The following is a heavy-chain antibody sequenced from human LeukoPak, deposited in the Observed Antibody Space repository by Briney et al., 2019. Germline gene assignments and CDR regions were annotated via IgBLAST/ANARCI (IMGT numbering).Heavy chain of an antibody. CDR2: IRYDGSNK. D-gene: IGHD3-10*01. V-gene: IGHV3-30*02. Sequence: GGSLRLSCAASGFTFSSYGMHWVRQAPGKGLEWAAFIRYDGSNKYYADSVKGRFTISRDNSKNTLYLQMNSLRAEDTAVYYCANANYGSGSRSYMDVWGKGTTVTISS. CDR3: ANANYGSGSRSYMDV. CDR1: GFTFSSYG. J-gene: IGHJ6*03.